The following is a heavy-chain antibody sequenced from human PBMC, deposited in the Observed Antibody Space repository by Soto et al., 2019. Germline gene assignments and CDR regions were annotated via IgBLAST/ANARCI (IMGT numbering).Heavy chain of an antibody. CDR1: GGSFSGYY. Sequence: QVQLQQWGAGLLKPSETLSLTCAVYGGSFSGYYWSWIRQPPGKGLVWIGEISPSGYTNYKPSLKSRVTISLDKSKNQFSLKLNSVTAADTAVYYCARVGVTYCLRISCPLLDYWGQGALVTVSS. V-gene: IGHV4-34*01. J-gene: IGHJ4*02. D-gene: IGHD2-2*01. CDR2: ISPSGYT. CDR3: ARVGVTYCLRISCPLLDY.